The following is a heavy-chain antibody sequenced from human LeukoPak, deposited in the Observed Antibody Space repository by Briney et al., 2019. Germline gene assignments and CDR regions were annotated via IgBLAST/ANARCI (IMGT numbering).Heavy chain of an antibody. V-gene: IGHV1-24*01. J-gene: IGHJ4*02. D-gene: IGHD3-10*01. CDR1: GYTFTGYY. Sequence: ASVKVSCKASGYTFTGYYFHWMRQAPGKGLEWVGGIRPETGEPIFAQKFRGRVTITEDTFTDTGYLELRGLTSEDTAVYYCSTDSGRSYFYFDFWGQGTLVTVSS. CDR2: IRPETGEP. CDR3: STDSGRSYFYFDF.